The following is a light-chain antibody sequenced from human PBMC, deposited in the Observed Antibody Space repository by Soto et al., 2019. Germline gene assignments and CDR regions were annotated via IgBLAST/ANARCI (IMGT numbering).Light chain of an antibody. Sequence: QSVLTQPPSVSGAPGQRVTISCTGSSSDIGAGYDVHWYQQLPGTAPKLLIYGNSNRPSGVPDRFSGSKSDTSASLAITGLQAEDEGDYYCQSYDSSLSGHVVFGGGTKLTVL. CDR1: SSDIGAGYD. CDR2: GNS. V-gene: IGLV1-40*01. J-gene: IGLJ2*01. CDR3: QSYDSSLSGHVV.